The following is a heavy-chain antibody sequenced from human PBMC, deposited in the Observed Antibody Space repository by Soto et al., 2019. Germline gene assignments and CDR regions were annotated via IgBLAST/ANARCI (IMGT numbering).Heavy chain of an antibody. CDR2: ISGGGGDR. D-gene: IGHD6-13*01. CDR1: GFPFSSYA. V-gene: IGHV3-23*01. Sequence: VQLLESGGGLVQPGGSLGLSCVASGFPFSSYAMSWVRQTPEKGLEWVSAISGGGGDRYYADSVKGRFTSSRDNSRNTLYLHMNSQRAEDSAVYYCAGSPFMAAVDIEPFDSWGRGTLVTVSS. CDR3: AGSPFMAAVDIEPFDS. J-gene: IGHJ4*02.